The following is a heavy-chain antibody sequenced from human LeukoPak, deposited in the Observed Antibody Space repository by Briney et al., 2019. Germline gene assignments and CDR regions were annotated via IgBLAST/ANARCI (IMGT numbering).Heavy chain of an antibody. D-gene: IGHD6-19*01. CDR1: GFSLSTSGVG. CDR2: IYWDDDK. Sequence: SGPTLVKPTQTLTLTCTFSGFSLSTSGVGVGWIRQPPGKALEWLALIYWDDDKRYSPPLKSRLTITKDTSKNQVVLTMTNMDPVDTATYYCAHSRGPYSSGWWFDYWGQGTLVTVSS. V-gene: IGHV2-5*02. CDR3: AHSRGPYSSGWWFDY. J-gene: IGHJ4*02.